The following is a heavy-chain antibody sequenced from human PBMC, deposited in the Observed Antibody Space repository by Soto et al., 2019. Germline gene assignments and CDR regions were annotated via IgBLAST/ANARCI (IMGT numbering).Heavy chain of an antibody. CDR3: AKDADQWLLYFHP. D-gene: IGHD6-19*01. CDR1: GFSFSSYA. J-gene: IGHJ1*01. CDR2: ISGSGTGT. Sequence: GGSLRLSCAASGFSFSSYAMSGVRQAPGKGLEWVAAISGSGTGTYYADSVKGRLTTSRDNSKNTLYLQIISLRAEDTAVYYCAKDADQWLLYFHPWGQGTLVTVSS. V-gene: IGHV3-23*01.